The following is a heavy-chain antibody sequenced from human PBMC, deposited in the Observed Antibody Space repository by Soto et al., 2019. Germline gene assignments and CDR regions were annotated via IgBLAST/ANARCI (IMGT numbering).Heavy chain of an antibody. D-gene: IGHD2-2*01. V-gene: IGHV3-23*01. CDR3: AKSIVVVPAAMLPWFDP. CDR2: ISGSGGST. Sequence: SLRLSCAASGFTFSSYAMSWVRQAPGKGLEWVSAISGSGGSTYYADSVKGRFTISRDNSKNTLYLQMNSLRAEDTAVYYCAKSIVVVPAAMLPWFDPWGQGTLVTVSS. J-gene: IGHJ5*02. CDR1: GFTFSSYA.